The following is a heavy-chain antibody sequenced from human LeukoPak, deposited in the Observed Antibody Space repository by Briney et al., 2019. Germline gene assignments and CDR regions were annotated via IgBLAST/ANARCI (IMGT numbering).Heavy chain of an antibody. CDR1: GGSISSGGYS. V-gene: IGHV4-30-2*01. Sequence: PSEALSLTCAVSGGSISSGGYSWRWIRQPPGKGLEWIGYIYHSGSTYYNPSLKSRVTISVDRSKNQFSLKLSSVTAADTAVYYCAGLGYCSGGSCYPDYWGQGTLVTVSS. D-gene: IGHD2-15*01. CDR2: IYHSGST. J-gene: IGHJ4*02. CDR3: AGLGYCSGGSCYPDY.